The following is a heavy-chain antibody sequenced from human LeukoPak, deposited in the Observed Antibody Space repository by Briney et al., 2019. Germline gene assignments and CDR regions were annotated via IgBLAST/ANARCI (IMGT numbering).Heavy chain of an antibody. CDR3: AQNYYGSGSYYSYFDY. V-gene: IGHV4-34*01. J-gene: IGHJ4*02. CDR2: INHSGST. Sequence: SETLSLTCAVYGGSFSGYYWSWIRQPPGKGLEWIGEINHSGSTNYNPSLKSRVTISVDTSKNQFSLKLSSVTAADTAVYYCAQNYYGSGSYYSYFDYWGQGTLVTVSS. D-gene: IGHD3-10*01. CDR1: GGSFSGYY.